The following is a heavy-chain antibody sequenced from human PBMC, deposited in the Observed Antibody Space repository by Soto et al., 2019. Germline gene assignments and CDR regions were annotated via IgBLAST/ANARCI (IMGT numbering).Heavy chain of an antibody. CDR3: ARILLWFGEEYYYYMDV. CDR1: SGSISSSNW. D-gene: IGHD3-10*01. Sequence: QVQLQESGPGLVKPSGTLSLTCAVSSGSISSSNWWSWVRQPPGKGLEWIGEIYHSGSTNYNPSLKSRVTISVDKSKNQFSLKLSSVTAADTAVYYCARILLWFGEEYYYYMDVWCKGTTVTVSS. V-gene: IGHV4-4*02. J-gene: IGHJ6*03. CDR2: IYHSGST.